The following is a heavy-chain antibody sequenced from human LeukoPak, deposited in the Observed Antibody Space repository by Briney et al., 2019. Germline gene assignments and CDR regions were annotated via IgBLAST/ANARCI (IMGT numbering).Heavy chain of an antibody. V-gene: IGHV3-11*05. J-gene: IGHJ4*02. CDR3: ARGTDYMSTSYYDV. Sequence: GGSLRLSCAASGFTFSDYYMSWIRKAPGTGLDWVSYISGSGSYTNHADSVKGRFSISRDNAKNSLYLLMNSLRAEDTAVYYCARGTDYMSTSYYDVWGQGTLVTVSS. CDR1: GFTFSDYY. D-gene: IGHD1-26*01. CDR2: ISGSGSYT.